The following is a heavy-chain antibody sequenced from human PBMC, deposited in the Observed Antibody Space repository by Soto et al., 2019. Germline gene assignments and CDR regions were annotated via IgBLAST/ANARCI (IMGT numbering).Heavy chain of an antibody. J-gene: IGHJ3*02. CDR1: GYTLTNHE. CDR3: ARDRVAGIWGDAFDI. CDR2: INPYNANT. D-gene: IGHD3-16*01. Sequence: DSVKVACKCSGYTLTNHEINWVRQAPGQGLEWMGLINPYNANTNYAQKLQGRVTMTTDTSTSTAYMDLRSLTSDDTAVYYCARDRVAGIWGDAFDIWGQGTMVTVSS. V-gene: IGHV1-18*01.